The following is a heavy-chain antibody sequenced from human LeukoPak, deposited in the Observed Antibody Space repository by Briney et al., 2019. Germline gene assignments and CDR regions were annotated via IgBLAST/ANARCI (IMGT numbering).Heavy chain of an antibody. CDR2: ISGSGGST. D-gene: IGHD3/OR15-3a*01. Sequence: PGGSLRLSCAASGFTFSSYAMSWVRQAPGKGLEWVSDISGSGGSTYYADSVKGGFTISRDNSKNTLYLQMNSLRAEYTAVYYCAKDLDQDAVRRGTLSDYWGQGTLVTVSS. CDR1: GFTFSSYA. CDR3: AKDLDQDAVRRGTLSDY. J-gene: IGHJ4*02. V-gene: IGHV3-23*01.